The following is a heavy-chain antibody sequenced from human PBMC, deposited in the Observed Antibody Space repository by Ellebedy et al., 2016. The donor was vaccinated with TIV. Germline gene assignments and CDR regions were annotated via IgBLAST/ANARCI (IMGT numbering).Heavy chain of an antibody. CDR2: IWYDGSNK. V-gene: IGHV3-33*01. Sequence: GGSLRLXCAASGFTFSSYGMHWVRQAPGKGLEWVAVIWYDGSNKYYADSVKGRFTISRDNSKNTLYLQMNSLRAEDTAVYYCARDLVYCSGGSCYPRVPFDYWGQGTLVTVSS. D-gene: IGHD2-15*01. CDR1: GFTFSSYG. CDR3: ARDLVYCSGGSCYPRVPFDY. J-gene: IGHJ4*02.